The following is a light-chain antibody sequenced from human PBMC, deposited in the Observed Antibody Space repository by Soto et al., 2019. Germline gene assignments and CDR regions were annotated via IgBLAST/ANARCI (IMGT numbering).Light chain of an antibody. J-gene: IGKJ1*01. Sequence: DVQMTQSPSTLSASVGDRVTITCRASQSIGTWLAWYQQKPGGAPRHLIYDVSNLESGVPSRFSGSGSGPEFTLTISSLQPEDFGIYYCQQYDNSRTFGQGTKVDLK. V-gene: IGKV1-5*01. CDR1: QSIGTW. CDR3: QQYDNSRT. CDR2: DVS.